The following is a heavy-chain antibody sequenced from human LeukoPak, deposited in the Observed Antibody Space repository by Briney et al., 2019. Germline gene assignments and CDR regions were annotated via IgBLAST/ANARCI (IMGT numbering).Heavy chain of an antibody. V-gene: IGHV1-69*04. CDR2: IIPILGIA. CDR3: AVVVPAAMGWYFDL. Sequence: SVTVSFKASGGTFSSYAISWVRQAPGQGLEWMGRIIPILGIANYAQKFQGRVTITADKFTSTAYMELSSLRSEDTAVYYCAVVVPAAMGWYFDLWGRGTLVTVSS. J-gene: IGHJ2*01. CDR1: GGTFSSYA. D-gene: IGHD2-2*01.